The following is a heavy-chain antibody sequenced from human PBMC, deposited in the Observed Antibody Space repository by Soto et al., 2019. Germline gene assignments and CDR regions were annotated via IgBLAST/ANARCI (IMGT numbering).Heavy chain of an antibody. CDR3: ATQEVGGTYVYTFDP. CDR2: IYYSGST. Sequence: SETLSLTCTVSGGSITSSSYYWGWIRQPPGKGLEWIGSIYYSGSTYYNPSLKSRVTISVDTSKNQFSLKLSSVTAADTAVYYCATQEVGGTYVYTFDPWGQGTLVT. CDR1: GGSITSSSYY. V-gene: IGHV4-39*01. D-gene: IGHD1-26*01. J-gene: IGHJ5*02.